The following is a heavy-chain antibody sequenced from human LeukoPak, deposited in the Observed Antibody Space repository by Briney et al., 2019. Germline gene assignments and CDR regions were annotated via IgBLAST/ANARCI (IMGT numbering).Heavy chain of an antibody. J-gene: IGHJ4*02. D-gene: IGHD2-15*01. CDR2: IHSGGST. CDR3: ARGYCSGGTCDYFDQ. V-gene: IGHV3-66*01. Sequence: GGFLRLSCAVSGFSVSSKYMNWVRQAPGKGLEWVSDIHSGGSTNYADSVKGRFTISRDNSKNTLFLQMNSLRAEDTAVYFCARGYCSGGTCDYFDQWGQGTLVTVSS. CDR1: GFSVSSKY.